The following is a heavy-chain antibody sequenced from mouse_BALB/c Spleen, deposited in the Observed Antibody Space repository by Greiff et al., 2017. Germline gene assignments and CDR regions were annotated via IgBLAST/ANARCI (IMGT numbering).Heavy chain of an antibody. D-gene: IGHD2-4*01. CDR3: ASSTMILSSFAY. V-gene: IGHV1-20*02. Sequence: VQLQQSGPELVKPGASVKISCKASGYSFTGYFMNWVMQSHGKSLEWIGRINPYNGDTFYNQKFKGKATLTVDKSSSTAHMELRSLASEDSAVYYCASSTMILSSFAYWGQGTLVTVSA. CDR2: INPYNGDT. J-gene: IGHJ3*01. CDR1: GYSFTGYF.